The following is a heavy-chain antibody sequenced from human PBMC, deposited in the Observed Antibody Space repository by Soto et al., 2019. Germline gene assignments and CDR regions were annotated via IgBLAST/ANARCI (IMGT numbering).Heavy chain of an antibody. V-gene: IGHV5-51*01. CDR2: IYPGDSDT. D-gene: IGHD3-22*01. CDR3: ARPPYYYDSSGYPNAFDI. Sequence: GESLKISCKGSGYSFTSYWIGWVRQMPGKGLEWMGIIYPGDSDTRYSPSFQGQVTISADKSISTAYLQWSSLKASDTAMYYCARPPYYYDSSGYPNAFDIWGQGTMVTVSS. CDR1: GYSFTSYW. J-gene: IGHJ3*02.